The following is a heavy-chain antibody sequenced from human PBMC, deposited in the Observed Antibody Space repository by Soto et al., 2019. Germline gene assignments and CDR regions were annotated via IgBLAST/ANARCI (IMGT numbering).Heavy chain of an antibody. CDR1: GDSISGFY. J-gene: IGHJ5*01. CDR3: VIDGKKTFRDWFSS. CDR2: IYATGTT. Sequence: SETLSLTCTVSGDSISGFYWSWIRKSAGKGLEWIGRIYATGTTDYNPSLKSRVMMSVDTSKKQFSLKLRSVTAADTAVYYCVIDGKKTFRDWFSSRAQGISVPVS. D-gene: IGHD1-1*01. V-gene: IGHV4-4*07.